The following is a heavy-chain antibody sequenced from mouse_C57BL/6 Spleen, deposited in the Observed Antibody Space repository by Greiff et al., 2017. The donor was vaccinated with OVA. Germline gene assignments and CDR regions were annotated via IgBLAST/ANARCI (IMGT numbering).Heavy chain of an antibody. CDR1: GFNIKDDY. CDR3: TLYQEDY. CDR2: IDPENGDT. J-gene: IGHJ2*01. D-gene: IGHD2-1*01. V-gene: IGHV14-4*01. Sequence: EVQLQESGAELVRPGASVKLSCTASGFNIKDDYMHWVKQRPEQGLEWIGWIDPENGDTEYASKFQGKATITADTSSNTAYLQLSSLTSEDTAVYYCTLYQEDYWGQGTTLTVSS.